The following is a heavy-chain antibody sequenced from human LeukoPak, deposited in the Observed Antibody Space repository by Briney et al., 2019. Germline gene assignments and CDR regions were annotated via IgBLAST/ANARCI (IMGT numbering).Heavy chain of an antibody. V-gene: IGHV1-69*13. J-gene: IGHJ4*02. CDR3: ATGGRIVGAYFDY. CDR2: IIPIFGTA. D-gene: IGHD1-26*01. Sequence: PVKVSCKASGGTFSSYAISWVRQAPGQGLEWMGGIIPIFGTANYAQKFQGRVTITADESTDTAYMELSSLRSEDTAVYYCATGGRIVGAYFDYWGQGTLVTVSS. CDR1: GGTFSSYA.